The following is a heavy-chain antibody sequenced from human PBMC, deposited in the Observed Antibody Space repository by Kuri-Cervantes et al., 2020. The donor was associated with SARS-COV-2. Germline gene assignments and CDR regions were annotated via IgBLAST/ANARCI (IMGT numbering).Heavy chain of an antibody. D-gene: IGHD1-26*01. J-gene: IGHJ3*02. CDR3: AREALGWELLVSAFDI. V-gene: IGHV3-30-3*01. Sequence: GESLKISCAASGFTFSSYAMLWVRQAPGKGLEWVAVISYDGSNKYYADSVKGRFTISRDNSKNTLYLQMNSLRAEDTAVYYCAREALGWELLVSAFDIWGQGTMVTVSS. CDR1: GFTFSSYA. CDR2: ISYDGSNK.